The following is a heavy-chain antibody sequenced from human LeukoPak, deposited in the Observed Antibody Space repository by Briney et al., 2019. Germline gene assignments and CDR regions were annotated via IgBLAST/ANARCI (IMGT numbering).Heavy chain of an antibody. Sequence: SETLSLTCAVSGGSISSGGYSWSWIRQPPGKGLEWIGYIYHSGSTYYNPSLKSRVTISVDRSKNQFSLKLSSVTAADTAVYYCARAPSKSSRYFDYWGQGTLVTVSS. CDR3: ARAPSKSSRYFDY. D-gene: IGHD3-9*01. J-gene: IGHJ4*02. CDR2: IYHSGST. V-gene: IGHV4-30-2*01. CDR1: GGSISSGGYS.